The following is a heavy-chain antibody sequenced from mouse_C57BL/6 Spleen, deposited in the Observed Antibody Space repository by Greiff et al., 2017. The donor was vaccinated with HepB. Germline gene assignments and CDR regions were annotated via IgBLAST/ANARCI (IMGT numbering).Heavy chain of an antibody. V-gene: IGHV1-81*01. CDR1: GYTFTSYG. CDR2: IYPRSGNT. CDR3: AGGDYDGASYYYAMDY. Sequence: QVQLKESGAELARPGASVKLSCKASGYTFTSYGISWVKQSTGQGLEWIGEIYPRSGNTYYNEKFKGKATLTADKSSSTAYMELRSLTSEDSAVYFCAGGDYDGASYYYAMDYWGQGTSVTVSS. D-gene: IGHD2-4*01. J-gene: IGHJ4*01.